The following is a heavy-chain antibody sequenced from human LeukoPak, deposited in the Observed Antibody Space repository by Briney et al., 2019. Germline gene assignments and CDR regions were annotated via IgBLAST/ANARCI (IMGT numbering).Heavy chain of an antibody. D-gene: IGHD1-26*01. Sequence: GGSLRLSCAASGFTFSSYGMHWVHQAPGKGLEWVAVISYDGSNKYYADSVKGRFTISRDNSKNTLYLQMNSLRAEDTAVYYCAKGVVGATGLDYWGQGTLVTVSS. CDR3: AKGVVGATGLDY. V-gene: IGHV3-30*18. CDR2: ISYDGSNK. J-gene: IGHJ4*02. CDR1: GFTFSSYG.